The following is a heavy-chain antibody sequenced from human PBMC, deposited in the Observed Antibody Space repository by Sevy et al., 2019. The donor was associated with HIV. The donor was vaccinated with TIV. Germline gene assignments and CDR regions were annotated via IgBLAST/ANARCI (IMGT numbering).Heavy chain of an antibody. CDR1: GFTFSDYS. D-gene: IGHD3-22*01. CDR2: ISSRSTFT. CDR3: AREGDSRPFDA. V-gene: IGHV3-21*01. Sequence: GGSLRLSCAASGFTFSDYSMNWVRQAPGKGLEWVSSISSRSTFTYYADSLKGRFTISRDNAKNSLYLQMNSLRVEDTAVYYCAREGDSRPFDAWGQGTLVTVSS. J-gene: IGHJ5*02.